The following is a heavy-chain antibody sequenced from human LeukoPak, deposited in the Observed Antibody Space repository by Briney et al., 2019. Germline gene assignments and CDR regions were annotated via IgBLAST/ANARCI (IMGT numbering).Heavy chain of an antibody. D-gene: IGHD6-19*01. CDR3: ARVSVAGTGPDY. J-gene: IGHJ4*02. Sequence: SETLSLTCTVSGGSVSSSNYCWSWIRQPPGKGLEWVGFFSYNVHSDYNPSLKSRVTISVDTSKNQFSLRLTSVTAADTAVYYCARVSVAGTGPDYWGQGTLVTVSS. CDR2: FSYNVHS. CDR1: GGSVSSSNYC. V-gene: IGHV4-61*01.